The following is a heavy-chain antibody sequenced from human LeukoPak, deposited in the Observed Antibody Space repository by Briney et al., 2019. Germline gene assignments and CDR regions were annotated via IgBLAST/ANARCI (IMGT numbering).Heavy chain of an antibody. Sequence: SQTLSLTCTVSGVSINSGGYYWTWIRQHPGKGLEWIGYIYYRGSTYYNPSLKSRVTISVDTSENQFSLKLNSVTAADTAVYYCARETAAAGQNFGYWGQGTLVTVSS. V-gene: IGHV4-31*03. CDR1: GVSINSGGYY. CDR3: ARETAAAGQNFGY. D-gene: IGHD6-13*01. CDR2: IYYRGST. J-gene: IGHJ4*02.